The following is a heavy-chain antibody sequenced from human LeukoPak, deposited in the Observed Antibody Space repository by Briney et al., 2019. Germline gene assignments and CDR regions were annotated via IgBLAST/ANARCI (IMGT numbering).Heavy chain of an antibody. Sequence: ASVKVSCKASGYTFTSYDINWVRQATGQGLEWMGWMNPNSGNTGYAQKFQGRVTMTRNTSISTAYMELSSLRSEDTALYYCAKAAGLSKGDYDGRANQFDYWGQGTLVTVSS. CDR1: GYTFTSYD. CDR3: AKAAGLSKGDYDGRANQFDY. CDR2: MNPNSGNT. J-gene: IGHJ4*02. D-gene: IGHD4-17*01. V-gene: IGHV1-8*01.